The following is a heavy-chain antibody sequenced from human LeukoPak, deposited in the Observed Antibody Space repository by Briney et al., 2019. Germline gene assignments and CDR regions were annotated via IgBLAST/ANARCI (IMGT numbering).Heavy chain of an antibody. J-gene: IGHJ6*02. D-gene: IGHD4-17*01. V-gene: IGHV5-51*01. CDR3: ARRLFQDYGPMDV. Sequence: GESLQISCKGYGYSFSSHWIGWVRQMPGKGLEWMGIIYPGDSETKYSPSFEGQVAISADKSIKTAFLQWSSLKASDTATYYCARRLFQDYGPMDVWGQGTTVTVFS. CDR1: GYSFSSHW. CDR2: IYPGDSET.